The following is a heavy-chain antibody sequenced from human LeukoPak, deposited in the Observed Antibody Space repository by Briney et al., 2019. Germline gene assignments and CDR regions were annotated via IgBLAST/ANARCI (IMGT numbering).Heavy chain of an antibody. CDR1: GFTFSSYG. D-gene: IGHD1-26*01. CDR3: ARWELSTDFDY. V-gene: IGHV3-30*03. J-gene: IGHJ4*02. Sequence: PGGSLRLSCAASGFTFSSYGMHWVRQAPGKGLEWVAVISYDGSNKYCADSVKGRFTISRDNSKNTLYLQMNSLRAEDTAVYYCARWELSTDFDYWGQGTLVTVSS. CDR2: ISYDGSNK.